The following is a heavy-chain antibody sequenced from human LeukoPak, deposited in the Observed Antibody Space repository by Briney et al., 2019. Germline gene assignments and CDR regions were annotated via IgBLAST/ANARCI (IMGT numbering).Heavy chain of an antibody. Sequence: SETLSLTCAVSGGSVSGGFWWSWVRQPPGKGLEWIGETHHTGSTNYNPSLKSRVIISVDGSKNQLSLELTSVTAADTAVYYCARHSGFYFGYWGQGTLVTVSS. CDR1: GGSVSGGFW. CDR3: ARHSGFYFGY. D-gene: IGHD6-19*01. J-gene: IGHJ4*02. CDR2: THHTGST. V-gene: IGHV4-4*02.